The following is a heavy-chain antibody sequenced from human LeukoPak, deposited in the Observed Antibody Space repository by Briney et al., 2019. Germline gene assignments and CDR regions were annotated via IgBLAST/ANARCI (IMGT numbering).Heavy chain of an antibody. CDR3: AREGVAAAGTLYYFDY. J-gene: IGHJ4*02. CDR2: INHSGST. V-gene: IGHV4-34*01. D-gene: IGHD6-13*01. CDR1: GGSFSGYY. Sequence: SETLSLTCAVYGGSFSGYYWSWIRQPPGKGLEWIGGINHSGSTNYNPSLKSRVTISVDTSKNQFSLKLSSVTAADTAVYYCAREGVAAAGTLYYFDYWGQGTLVTVSS.